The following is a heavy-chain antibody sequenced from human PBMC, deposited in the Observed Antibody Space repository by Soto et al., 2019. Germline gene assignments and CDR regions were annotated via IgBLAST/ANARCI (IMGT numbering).Heavy chain of an antibody. CDR3: ARRPPSSIDAFDI. V-gene: IGHV1-69*12. CDR1: GGTFSSYA. CDR2: IIPIFGTA. J-gene: IGHJ3*02. Sequence: QVQLVQSGAEVKKPGSSVKVSCKASGGTFSSYAISWVRQAPGQGLEWMGGIIPIFGTANYAQKFQGRVTNTADESTNPALLGLSSLRSEDTAVYYCARRPPSSIDAFDIWGQGTMVTVSS.